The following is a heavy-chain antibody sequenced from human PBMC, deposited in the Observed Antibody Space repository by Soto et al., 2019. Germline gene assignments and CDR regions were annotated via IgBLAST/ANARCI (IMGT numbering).Heavy chain of an antibody. CDR2: IYYSGST. CDR1: GASISSSSYY. V-gene: IGHV4-39*02. Sequence: PSETLSLTCTVSGASISSSSYYWGWIRQPPGKGLEYIGNIYYSGSTNYNPSLKSRVIISVDTSKNHFSLKLSSVTAADTAVYYCARDKITGLFDYWGQGTLVTVSS. J-gene: IGHJ4*02. D-gene: IGHD2-8*02. CDR3: ARDKITGLFDY.